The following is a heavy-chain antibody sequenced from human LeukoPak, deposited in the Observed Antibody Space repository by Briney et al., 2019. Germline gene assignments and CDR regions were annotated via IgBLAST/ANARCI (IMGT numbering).Heavy chain of an antibody. CDR3: AAGLWFGELLSYYYYGMDV. V-gene: IGHV1-2*02. CDR1: GYTFTAYY. D-gene: IGHD3-10*01. Sequence: GSSVKVSCKASGYTFTAYYVHWVRQAPGQGLEWMGWITPNSGGTKYAQKFQGRVTITRDMSTSTAYMELSSLRSEDTAVYYCAAGLWFGELLSYYYYGMDVWGQGTTVTVSS. CDR2: ITPNSGGT. J-gene: IGHJ6*02.